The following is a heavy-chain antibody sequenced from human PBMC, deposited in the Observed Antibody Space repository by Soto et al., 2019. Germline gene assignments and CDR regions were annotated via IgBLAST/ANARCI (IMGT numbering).Heavy chain of an antibody. V-gene: IGHV1-18*01. CDR3: ARVPREGDILTGYWEF. CDR2: ISAYNGNT. D-gene: IGHD3-9*01. J-gene: IGHJ4*02. CDR1: GYTFTSYG. Sequence: ASVKVSCKASGYTFTSYGISWLRQAPGQGLEWMGWISAYNGNTNYAQKLQGRVTMTTDTSTSTAYMELRSLRSDDTAVYYCARVPREGDILTGYWEFWGQGTLVTVPS.